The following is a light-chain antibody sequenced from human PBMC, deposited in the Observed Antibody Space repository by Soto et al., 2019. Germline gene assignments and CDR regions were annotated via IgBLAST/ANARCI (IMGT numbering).Light chain of an antibody. Sequence: ENVLTQSPGTLSLSPGERATLSCRASQTVSSYLTWYQQRPGQAPRLLIYGASKRATGIPDRFSGSGSGTDFTLTISRLEPEDFALYYWQRYGTSPITFGQGTRLEIK. J-gene: IGKJ5*01. CDR2: GAS. V-gene: IGKV3-20*01. CDR3: QRYGTSPIT. CDR1: QTVSSY.